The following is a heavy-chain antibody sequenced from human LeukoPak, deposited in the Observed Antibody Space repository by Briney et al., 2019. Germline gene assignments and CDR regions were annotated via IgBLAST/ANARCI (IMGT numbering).Heavy chain of an antibody. D-gene: IGHD6-19*01. J-gene: IGHJ4*02. CDR3: ARASEQWLPTGYFDY. Sequence: ASVKVSCKVSGYTLTELSMHWVRQAPGQGLEWMGIINPSGGSTSYAQKFQGRVTMTRDTSTSTVYMELSSLRSEDTAVYYCARASEQWLPTGYFDYWGQGTLVTVSS. CDR2: INPSGGST. V-gene: IGHV1-46*01. CDR1: GYTLTELS.